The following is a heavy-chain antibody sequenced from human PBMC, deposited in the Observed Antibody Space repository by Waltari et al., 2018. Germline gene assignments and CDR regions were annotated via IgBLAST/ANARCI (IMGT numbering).Heavy chain of an antibody. Sequence: EVQLVESGGGVVQPGRSLSLSCVVLGFDFPHYAMYWVRQAPGKGLEWVSGITWNGGSVAYADSVKGRFTISRDNAKNSLYLRMASLRVEDTAFYYCARIAARSRVDYWGQGTLVTVSS. J-gene: IGHJ4*02. CDR2: ITWNGGSV. CDR1: GFDFPHYA. CDR3: ARIAARSRVDY. D-gene: IGHD6-6*01. V-gene: IGHV3-9*01.